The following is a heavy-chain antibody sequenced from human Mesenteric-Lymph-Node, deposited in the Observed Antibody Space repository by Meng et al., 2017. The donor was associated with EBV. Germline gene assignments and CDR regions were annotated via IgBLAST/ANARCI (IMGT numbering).Heavy chain of an antibody. CDR2: VIHSGNT. J-gene: IGHJ4*02. V-gene: IGHV4-34*12. D-gene: IGHD3-16*01. Sequence: QLQRQQWGAGLLKPSETLSLTCDFYGDSFSAYYWRWIRPPPGRGLEWIGDVIHSGNTSYSPSLKSRVTISVDTSKRQFSLKLRSMTAADTAVYYCATGWGKANYWGQGTLVTVSS. CDR1: GDSFSAYY. CDR3: ATGWGKANY.